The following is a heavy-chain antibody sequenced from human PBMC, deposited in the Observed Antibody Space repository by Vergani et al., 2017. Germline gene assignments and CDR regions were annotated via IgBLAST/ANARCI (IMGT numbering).Heavy chain of an antibody. V-gene: IGHV3-30*18. CDR3: AKEXEFGSGYYTGCDY. J-gene: IGHJ4*02. CDR1: GFTFSSYG. Sequence: QVQLVESGGGVVQPGRSLRLSCAASGFTFSSYGMHWVRQAPGKGLEWVAVISYDGSNKYYADSVKGRFTISRDNSKITLYLQMNSLRAEDTAVYYCAKEXEFGSGYYTGCDYWGEGRMVTVSS. D-gene: IGHD3-3*01. CDR2: ISYDGSNK.